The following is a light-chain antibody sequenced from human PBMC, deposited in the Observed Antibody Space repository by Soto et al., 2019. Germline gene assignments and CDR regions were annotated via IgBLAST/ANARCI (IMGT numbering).Light chain of an antibody. CDR3: QQDNSYPWT. CDR1: QSISSW. Sequence: DIQMTQSPSTLSASVGDRVTITCRASQSISSWLAWYQQKPGKAPKLLIYDASSLESGVPSRFSGSGSVTGFTLTISSLQPDDFATYYCQQDNSYPWTFGRGTKVEIK. J-gene: IGKJ1*01. CDR2: DAS. V-gene: IGKV1-5*01.